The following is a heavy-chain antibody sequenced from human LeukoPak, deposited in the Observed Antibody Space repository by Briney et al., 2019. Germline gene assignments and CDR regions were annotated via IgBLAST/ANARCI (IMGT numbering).Heavy chain of an antibody. Sequence: GGSLRLSCSVSGSTISAYYMHWIRQAPGKGLVWVSRINSDGTSTTYADSVKGRFTISRDNAKNMLYLQMNSLRAEDTAMYYCLMYTNGWNWGQGALVTVSS. CDR3: LMYTNGWN. D-gene: IGHD6-19*01. J-gene: IGHJ4*02. CDR2: INSDGTST. CDR1: GSTISAYY. V-gene: IGHV3-74*01.